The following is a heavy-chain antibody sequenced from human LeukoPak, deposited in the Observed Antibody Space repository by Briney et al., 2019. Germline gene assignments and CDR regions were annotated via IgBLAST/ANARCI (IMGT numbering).Heavy chain of an antibody. D-gene: IGHD5-18*01. CDR2: IYYSGST. CDR1: GGSVSSDSYY. Sequence: SETLSLTCTVSGGSVSSDSYYWSWIRQPPGKGLEWIGYIYYSGSTNYNPSLKSRVTISVDTSKNQFSLKLSSVTAADTAVYYCARSLWGYSYGFDYWGQGTLVTVSS. V-gene: IGHV4-61*01. J-gene: IGHJ4*02. CDR3: ARSLWGYSYGFDY.